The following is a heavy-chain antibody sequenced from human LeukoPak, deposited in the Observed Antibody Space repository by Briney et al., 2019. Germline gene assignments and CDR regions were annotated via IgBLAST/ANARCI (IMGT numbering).Heavy chain of an antibody. D-gene: IGHD1-1*01. CDR1: GGTFSSYA. J-gene: IGHJ4*02. CDR3: APLATGTGTPTDY. CDR2: IIPILGIA. Sequence: SVKVSCKASGGTFSSYAISWVRQAPGQGLEWMGRIIPILGIANYAQKFQGRVTMTEDTSTDTAYMELSSLRSEDTAVYYCAPLATGTGTPTDYWGQGTLVTVSS. V-gene: IGHV1-69*04.